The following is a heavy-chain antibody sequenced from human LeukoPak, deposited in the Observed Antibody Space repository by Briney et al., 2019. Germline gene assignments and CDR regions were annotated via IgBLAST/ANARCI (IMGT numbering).Heavy chain of an antibody. J-gene: IGHJ4*02. Sequence: SETLSLTCTVSGGSISSGGYYWSWIRQPPGKGLEWIGYIYYSGSTYYNPSLKSRVTISVDTSKNQFSLKLSSVTAADTAVYYCARGIYGSGSYYNGWGQGTLVTVSS. CDR3: ARGIYGSGSYYNG. D-gene: IGHD3-10*01. CDR2: IYYSGST. V-gene: IGHV4-30-4*01. CDR1: GGSISSGGYY.